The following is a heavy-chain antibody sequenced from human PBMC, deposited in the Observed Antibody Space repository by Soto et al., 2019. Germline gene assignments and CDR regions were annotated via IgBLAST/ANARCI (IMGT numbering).Heavy chain of an antibody. Sequence: QLQLQESGPGLLKPSETLSLTCTVSGGSISSSSYFWGWIRQPPGKGLEWIGSIYYSGSTDYNPALKSRVTISVDTSKKQFSLNLSSVTAADTAIYYCARGFRWNTKDGFDIWGQGTMVTVSS. D-gene: IGHD1-1*01. CDR3: ARGFRWNTKDGFDI. V-gene: IGHV4-39*01. CDR1: GGSISSSSYF. CDR2: IYYSGST. J-gene: IGHJ3*02.